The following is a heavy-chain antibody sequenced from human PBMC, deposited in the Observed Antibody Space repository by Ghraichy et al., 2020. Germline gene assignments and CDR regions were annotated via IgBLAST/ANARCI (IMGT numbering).Heavy chain of an antibody. D-gene: IGHD5-24*01. V-gene: IGHV1-69*10. CDR2: IIPSFRVA. CDR3: ARDREGYNYRDFDS. CDR1: GDTSSTYA. J-gene: IGHJ4*02. Sequence: SVKVSCKASGDTSSTYAINWIRQAPGQGLEWMGGIIPSFRVANYAEKFQGRFTLTADKSTDTTYMELSGLKSDDTAVYFCARDREGYNYRDFDSWGQGTLVFVSS.